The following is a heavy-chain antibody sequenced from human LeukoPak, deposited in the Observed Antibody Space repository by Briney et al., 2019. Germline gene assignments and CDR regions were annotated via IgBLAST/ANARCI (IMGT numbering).Heavy chain of an antibody. J-gene: IGHJ6*03. Sequence: GGSLRLSCAASGFTVSSNYMSWVRQAPGKGLEWVSVIYSGGSTYYADSVKGRFTISRDNAKNSLYLQMNSLRAEDMAVYYCARVAPNDSYYMDVWGKGTTVTVSS. D-gene: IGHD3-3*01. CDR3: ARVAPNDSYYMDV. V-gene: IGHV3-66*01. CDR1: GFTVSSNY. CDR2: IYSGGST.